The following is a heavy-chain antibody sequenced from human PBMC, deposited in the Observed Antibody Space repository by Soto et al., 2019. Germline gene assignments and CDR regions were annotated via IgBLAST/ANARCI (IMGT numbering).Heavy chain of an antibody. D-gene: IGHD1-7*01. CDR3: AKAEGNYAVYYYGMDV. CDR2: ISGSGGST. J-gene: IGHJ6*02. Sequence: GGSLRLSCAASGFTFSSYAMSWVRQAPGKGLEWVSAISGSGGSTYYADSVKGRFTISRDNSKNTLYLQMNSLRAEDTAVYYCAKAEGNYAVYYYGMDVWGQGTTVTVSS. CDR1: GFTFSSYA. V-gene: IGHV3-23*01.